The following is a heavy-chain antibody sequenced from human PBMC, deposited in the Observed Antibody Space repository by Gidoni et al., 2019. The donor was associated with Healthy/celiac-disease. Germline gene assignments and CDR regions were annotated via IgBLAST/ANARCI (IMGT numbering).Heavy chain of an antibody. D-gene: IGHD3-16*01. J-gene: IGHJ4*02. CDR2: INPNSGGT. V-gene: IGHV1-2*06. CDR3: ARVQLGGFDY. CDR1: GYTLTGYY. Sequence: QVQLVQSGAEVKKPGASVTVSCKAHGYTLTGYYMHWVRQAPGQGLEWTGRINPNSGGTNYAQKVQGRVTMTRDTSISTAYMELSRLRSDDTAVYYCARVQLGGFDYWGQGTLVTVSS.